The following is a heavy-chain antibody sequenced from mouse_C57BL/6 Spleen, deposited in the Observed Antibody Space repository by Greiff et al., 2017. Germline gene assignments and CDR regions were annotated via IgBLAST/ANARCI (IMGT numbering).Heavy chain of an antibody. CDR3: AGRTYGYDGASSFDY. D-gene: IGHD2-2*01. CDR2: IYPRDGST. Sequence: QVQLQQSGPELVKPGASVKLSCKASGYTFTSYDINWVKQRPGQGLEWIGWIYPRDGSTKYNEKFKGKATLTVDPSSSTAYMELHSLTSEDSAVYVCAGRTYGYDGASSFDYWGQGTTLTVSS. CDR1: GYTFTSYD. V-gene: IGHV1-85*01. J-gene: IGHJ2*01.